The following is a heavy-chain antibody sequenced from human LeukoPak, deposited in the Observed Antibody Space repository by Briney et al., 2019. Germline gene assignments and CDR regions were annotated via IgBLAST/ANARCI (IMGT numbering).Heavy chain of an antibody. CDR1: GFTFDNYG. CDR2: INWNGDST. J-gene: IGHJ5*02. CDR3: ARETGGGSS. Sequence: GGSLRLSCAASGFTFDNYGMSWVRQAPGKGLEWVSGINWNGDSTAYADSVKGRFTISSDSAKNSLYLQMNSLRAEDTAFYYCARETGGGSSWGQGTLVTVSS. V-gene: IGHV3-20*04. D-gene: IGHD2-15*01.